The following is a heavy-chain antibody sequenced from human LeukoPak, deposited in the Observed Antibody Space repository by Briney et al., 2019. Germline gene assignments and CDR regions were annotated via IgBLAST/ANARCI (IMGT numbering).Heavy chain of an antibody. D-gene: IGHD7-27*01. CDR1: GYTFTSYD. V-gene: IGHV1-8*01. Sequence: ASVKVSCKASGYTFTSYDFNWVRQATGQRPEWMGWMSPNSGDTGYAQKFRDRVTMTRNTSIGTAYMELSSLRSDDTAVYYCARGPPNWGYDYWGPGTLVTVSS. CDR3: ARGPPNWGYDY. CDR2: MSPNSGDT. J-gene: IGHJ4*02.